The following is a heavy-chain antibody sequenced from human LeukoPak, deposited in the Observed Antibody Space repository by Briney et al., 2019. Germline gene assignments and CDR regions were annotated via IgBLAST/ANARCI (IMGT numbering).Heavy chain of an antibody. V-gene: IGHV1-69*13. D-gene: IGHD5-18*01. Sequence: GASVKVSSKASLGPFSSYAISWVRQAPGQGLEWMAGIIPIFGTANYAHKFQGRVTITADESTSTAYMELSSLRSEDTAVYYCAMSGYSYGTISLNWFDPWGQGTLVTVSS. CDR1: LGPFSSYA. CDR3: AMSGYSYGTISLNWFDP. CDR2: IIPIFGTA. J-gene: IGHJ5*02.